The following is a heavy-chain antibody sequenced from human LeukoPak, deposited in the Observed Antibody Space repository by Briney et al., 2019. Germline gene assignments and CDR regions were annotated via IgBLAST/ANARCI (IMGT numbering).Heavy chain of an antibody. CDR3: ARMGAAGTPPVYRYYYTDV. D-gene: IGHD6-13*01. CDR1: GGSISSGSYY. V-gene: IGHV4-61*01. CDR2: IYYSGST. Sequence: SQTLSLTCTVSGGSISSGSYYWRWIRQPPGKGLEWIGYIYYSGSTNYNPSLKSRVTISVDTSKNQFSLKLSSVTAADTAVYSCARMGAAGTPPVYRYYYTDVSGKGNTVTVSS. J-gene: IGHJ6*03.